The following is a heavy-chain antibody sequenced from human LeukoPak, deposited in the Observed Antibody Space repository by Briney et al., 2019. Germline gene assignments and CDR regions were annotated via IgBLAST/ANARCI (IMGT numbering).Heavy chain of an antibody. V-gene: IGHV3-23*01. D-gene: IGHD6-19*01. CDR1: GFTFSNYA. Sequence: SGGSLRLSCAASGFTFSNYAMTWVRQAPGKGLECVSVISGSGSNTDYADSVKGRFTISRDNSKNTLSLQMNSLRAEDTALYYCARDSLPMAVTGPFDHWGQGALVTVSS. J-gene: IGHJ4*02. CDR2: ISGSGSNT. CDR3: ARDSLPMAVTGPFDH.